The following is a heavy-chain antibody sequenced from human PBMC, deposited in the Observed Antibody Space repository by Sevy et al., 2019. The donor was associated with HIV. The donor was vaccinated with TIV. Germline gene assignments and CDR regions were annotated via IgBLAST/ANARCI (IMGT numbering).Heavy chain of an antibody. J-gene: IGHJ5*02. CDR2: IYHSGST. Sequence: SETLSLTCTVSGGSISSGNYYWSWIRQHPGTGLEWIGYIYHSGSTYYNPSLKSRVTISLDTSKNQFSLQLSSVTAADTAVYYCARGEVVPSAFFNWFDPWGPGTLVTVSS. V-gene: IGHV4-31*03. CDR1: GGSISSGNYY. D-gene: IGHD2-2*01. CDR3: ARGEVVPSAFFNWFDP.